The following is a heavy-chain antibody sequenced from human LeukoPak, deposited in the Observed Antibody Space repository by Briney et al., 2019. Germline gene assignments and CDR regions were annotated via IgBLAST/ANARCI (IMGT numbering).Heavy chain of an antibody. V-gene: IGHV3-33*08. D-gene: IGHD2-2*01. CDR3: ARERYCSSTSCLLYYYYYMDV. CDR1: GFTFSSYA. J-gene: IGHJ6*03. CDR2: IWYDGSNK. Sequence: PGRSLRLSCAASGFTFSSYAMHWVRQAPGKGLEWVAVIWYDGSNKYYADSVKGRFTISRDNSKNTLYPQMNSLRAEDTAVYYCARERYCSSTSCLLYYYYYMDVWGKGTTVTVSS.